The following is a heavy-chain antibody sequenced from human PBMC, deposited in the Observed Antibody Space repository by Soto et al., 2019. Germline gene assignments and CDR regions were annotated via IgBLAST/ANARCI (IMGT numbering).Heavy chain of an antibody. D-gene: IGHD3-10*01. V-gene: IGHV3-33*01. J-gene: IGHJ6*02. CDR1: GFTFSSYG. CDR2: IWYDGSNK. Sequence: HPGGSVRLSCAASGFTFSSYGMHWVRQAPGKGLEWVAVIWYDGSNKYYADSVKGRFTISRDNSKNTLYLQMNSLRAEDTAVYYCARDRGITMVRGVQSYYGMDVWGQGTTVTVSS. CDR3: ARDRGITMVRGVQSYYGMDV.